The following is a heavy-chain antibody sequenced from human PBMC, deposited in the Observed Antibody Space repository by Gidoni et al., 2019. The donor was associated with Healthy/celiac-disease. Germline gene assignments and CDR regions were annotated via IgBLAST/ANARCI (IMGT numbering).Heavy chain of an antibody. CDR1: GGSISCYY. D-gene: IGHD3-9*01. CDR3: AREGQYYDILTGYTGYYGMDV. CDR2: LYTSGST. V-gene: IGHV4-4*07. J-gene: IGHJ6*02. Sequence: QVQLHESGPGLVKPSETLSLTCTVSGGSISCYYWSWIRQPAGKGLEWIGHLYTSGSTNYNPSLKSRVTMSVDTSKNQFSLKLSSVTAADTAVYYCAREGQYYDILTGYTGYYGMDVWGQGTTVTVSS.